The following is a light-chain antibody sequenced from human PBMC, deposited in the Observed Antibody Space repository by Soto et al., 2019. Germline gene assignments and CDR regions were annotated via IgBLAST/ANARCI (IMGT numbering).Light chain of an antibody. Sequence: DIQMTQSPSSLSASVGDRVTITCQASQDISNYLNWYQQKPGKAPKLLIYDASNLETGVPSSFSGSGSGTDFTLTISSLQPEDIATYYCQQYDNLPITFGQGTRLEIK. CDR1: QDISNY. V-gene: IGKV1-33*01. CDR2: DAS. CDR3: QQYDNLPIT. J-gene: IGKJ5*01.